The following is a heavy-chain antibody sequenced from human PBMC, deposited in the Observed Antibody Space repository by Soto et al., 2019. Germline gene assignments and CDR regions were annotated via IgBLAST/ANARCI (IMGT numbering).Heavy chain of an antibody. CDR2: IYYSGST. CDR3: ARYSAIYGSGRESDY. Sequence: PSETLSLTCTVSGGSISSGGYYWSWIRQHPGKGLEWIGYIYYSGSTYYNPSLKSRVTISVDTSKNQFPLKLSSVTAADTAVYYCARYSAIYGSGRESDYWGQGTLVTVSS. D-gene: IGHD3-10*01. V-gene: IGHV4-31*03. CDR1: GGSISSGGYY. J-gene: IGHJ4*02.